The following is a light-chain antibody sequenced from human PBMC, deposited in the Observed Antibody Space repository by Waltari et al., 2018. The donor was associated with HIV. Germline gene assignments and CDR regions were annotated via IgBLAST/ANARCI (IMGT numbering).Light chain of an antibody. V-gene: IGKV1-39*01. CDR3: QQTYITPWM. CDR1: QTLSSH. Sequence: DIQMTQSPSSLSASVGDRVTITCRATQTLSSHLNWYQQRPGKAPNLPIFTASTLQSGVPSRFSGSGSGTDFTLTISRLQPEDIATYYCQQTYITPWMFGQGTKVEV. J-gene: IGKJ1*01. CDR2: TAS.